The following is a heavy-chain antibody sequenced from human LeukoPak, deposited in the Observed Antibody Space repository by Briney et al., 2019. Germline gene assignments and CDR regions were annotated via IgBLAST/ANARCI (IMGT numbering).Heavy chain of an antibody. CDR3: AREKEDSGSYYFSFIGPGARAFDI. V-gene: IGHV4-59*01. J-gene: IGHJ3*02. CDR2: IYYSWST. D-gene: IGHD1-26*01. Sequence: KTSETLSLTCTVSGGSISSYYWSWIRQPPGKGLEWIGYIYYSWSTNYNPSLTSRVTISVDTSKNQFSLKLSSVTAADTAVYYCAREKEDSGSYYFSFIGPGARAFDIWGQGTMVTVSS. CDR1: GGSISSYY.